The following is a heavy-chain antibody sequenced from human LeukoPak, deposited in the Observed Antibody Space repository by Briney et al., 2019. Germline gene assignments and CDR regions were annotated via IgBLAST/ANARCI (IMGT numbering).Heavy chain of an antibody. CDR1: GFTFSSSTFGSYT. J-gene: IGHJ4*02. Sequence: GGSLRLSCAASGFTFSSSTFGSYTMNWVRQAPGKGLEWVSSISSTGTYIYYTDSVKGRFTISRDIANSLLYLQMNSLRADDTAVYYCARDLDYSTGFDYWGQGTLVTVSS. CDR3: ARDLDYSTGFDY. D-gene: IGHD4-11*01. V-gene: IGHV3-21*01. CDR2: ISSTGTYI.